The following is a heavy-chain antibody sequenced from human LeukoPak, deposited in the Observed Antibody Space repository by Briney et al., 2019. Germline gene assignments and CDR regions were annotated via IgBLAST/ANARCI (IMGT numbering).Heavy chain of an antibody. CDR2: IVVGSGNT. V-gene: IGHV1-58*02. D-gene: IGHD3-9*01. CDR1: GFTFTSSA. Sequence: SVKVSCKASGFTFTSSAMQWVRQARGQRLERIGWIVVGSGNTNYAQKFQERVTITRDMSTSTAYMEPSSLRAEDTALYYCAKDIERHPFDSYFDYWGQGTLVTVSS. J-gene: IGHJ4*02. CDR3: AKDIERHPFDSYFDY.